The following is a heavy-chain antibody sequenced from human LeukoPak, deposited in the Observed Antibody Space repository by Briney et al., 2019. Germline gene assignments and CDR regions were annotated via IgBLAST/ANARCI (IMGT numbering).Heavy chain of an antibody. CDR1: GFTVSSNY. Sequence: GGSLRLSCAASGFTVSSNYMSWVRQAPGKGLEWVSVIYSGGSTYYADSVKGRFTISRDNSKNTLYLQMSSLRADDTAVYYCAKDRGGRVSGYEGADYWGQGTLVTVSS. D-gene: IGHD3-10*01. CDR2: IYSGGST. CDR3: AKDRGGRVSGYEGADY. V-gene: IGHV3-53*01. J-gene: IGHJ4*02.